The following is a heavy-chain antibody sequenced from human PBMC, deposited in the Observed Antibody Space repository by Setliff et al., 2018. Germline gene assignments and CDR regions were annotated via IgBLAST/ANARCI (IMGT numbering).Heavy chain of an antibody. J-gene: IGHJ4*02. CDR2: IYYSGST. V-gene: IGHV4-39*07. D-gene: IGHD3-22*01. CDR3: ARGAGWCCDSSGYYYDY. CDR1: GGSISSGNYY. Sequence: SETLSLTCTVSGGSISSGNYYWGWIRQPPGKGLEWIGSIYYSGSTYYNPSLKSRVTISVDTSKNQFSLKLSSVTAADTAVYYCARGAGWCCDSSGYYYDYWGQGTLVTVSS.